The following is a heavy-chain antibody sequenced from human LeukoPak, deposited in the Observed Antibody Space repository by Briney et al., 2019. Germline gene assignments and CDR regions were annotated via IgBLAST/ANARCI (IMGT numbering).Heavy chain of an antibody. J-gene: IGHJ5*01. CDR3: ARMIRGVQSHLSWFDS. D-gene: IGHD3-10*01. CDR2: INHSGTT. Sequence: PSETLSLTCAVYSGSFSDHYWSWIGQSPGKGLEWIGEINHSGTTNYFPSLKSRATISVDTSKNQFSLKLSSVTAADTAVYYCARMIRGVQSHLSWFDSWGQGTLVTVSS. V-gene: IGHV4-34*01. CDR1: SGSFSDHY.